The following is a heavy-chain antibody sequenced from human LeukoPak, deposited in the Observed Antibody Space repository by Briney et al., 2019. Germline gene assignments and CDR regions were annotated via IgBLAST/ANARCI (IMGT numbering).Heavy chain of an antibody. CDR1: GFTFSSYS. Sequence: GGSLRLSCAASGFTFSSYSMNWVRQAPRKGLEWVSYISSSSSTIYYADSVKGRFTISRDNAKNSLYLQMNSLRAEDTAVYYCARDREYSYGSPGDLFDYWGQGTLVTVSS. CDR2: ISSSSSTI. J-gene: IGHJ4*02. V-gene: IGHV3-48*04. CDR3: ARDREYSYGSPGDLFDY. D-gene: IGHD5-18*01.